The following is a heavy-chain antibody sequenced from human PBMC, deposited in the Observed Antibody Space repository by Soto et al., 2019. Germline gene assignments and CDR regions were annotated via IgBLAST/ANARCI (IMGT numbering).Heavy chain of an antibody. D-gene: IGHD3-22*01. CDR2: IYHSGST. CDR3: ATIFDSSGYYYGNNWFDP. Sequence: PSETLSLTCAVSGGSISSSNWWSWVRQPPGKGLEWIGEIYHSGSTNYNPSLKSRVTISVDKSKNQFSLKLSSVTAADTAVYYCATIFDSSGYYYGNNWFDPWGQGTLVTVS. J-gene: IGHJ5*02. CDR1: GGSISSSNW. V-gene: IGHV4-4*02.